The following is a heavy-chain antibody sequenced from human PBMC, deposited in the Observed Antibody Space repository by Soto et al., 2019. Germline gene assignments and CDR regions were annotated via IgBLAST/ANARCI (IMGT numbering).Heavy chain of an antibody. D-gene: IGHD3-22*01. CDR1: GGSFSDYY. CDR3: ARVDDDRGAALFDY. J-gene: IGHJ4*02. Sequence: SETLSLTCAVYGGSFSDYYWSWVRQPPGKGLEWIGEINHSGSTNYNPSLKSRVTISVDTSKNQFSLKLSSVTVADTAVYYCARVDDDRGAALFDYWGQGTLVTVSS. CDR2: INHSGST. V-gene: IGHV4-34*01.